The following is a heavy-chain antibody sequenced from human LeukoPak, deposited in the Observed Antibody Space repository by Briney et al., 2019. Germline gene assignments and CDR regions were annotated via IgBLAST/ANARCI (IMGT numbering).Heavy chain of an antibody. CDR2: IKSKTHGGTT. Sequence: KTGGSLRLSCATSGFTYSNAWMNWVRQAPGKGLEWVGLIKSKTHGGTTEYAAPVKGRFTISRDDSKNTLYLQMNSLKTEDTAAYYCTTTIYYDSSGYLVDHWGQGTLVTVSS. V-gene: IGHV3-15*01. CDR1: GFTYSNAW. CDR3: TTTIYYDSSGYLVDH. D-gene: IGHD3-22*01. J-gene: IGHJ4*02.